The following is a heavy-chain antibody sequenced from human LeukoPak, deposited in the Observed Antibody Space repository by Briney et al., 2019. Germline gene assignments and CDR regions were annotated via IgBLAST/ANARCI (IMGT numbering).Heavy chain of an antibody. J-gene: IGHJ4*02. V-gene: IGHV4-34*01. D-gene: IGHD3-9*01. CDR3: ARGLKSHKRFDY. Sequence: PSETLSLTCAVYGGSFSGYYWSWIRQPPGKGLEWIGEINHSGSTNYNPSLKSRVTISVDTSKNQFSLKLSSVTAADTAVYYCARGLKSHKRFDYWGQGTLVTVSS. CDR2: INHSGST. CDR1: GGSFSGYY.